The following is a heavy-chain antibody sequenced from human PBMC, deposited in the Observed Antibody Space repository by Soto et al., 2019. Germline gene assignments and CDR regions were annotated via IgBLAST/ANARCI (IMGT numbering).Heavy chain of an antibody. CDR1: GGSFSGYY. V-gene: IGHV4-34*01. J-gene: IGHJ6*02. CDR3: ARDTRYFDWLLDDYYYYYGMDV. Sequence: PWETLSLTCAVYGGSFSGYYWSWIRQPPGKGLEWIGEINHSGSTNYNPSVKSRVTISVDTSKNQFSLKLSSVTAADTAVYYCARDTRYFDWLLDDYYYYYGMDVWGQGTTVTVSS. CDR2: INHSGST. D-gene: IGHD3-9*01.